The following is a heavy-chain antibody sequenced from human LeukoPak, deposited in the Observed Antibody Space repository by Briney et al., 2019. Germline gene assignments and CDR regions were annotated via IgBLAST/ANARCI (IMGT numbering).Heavy chain of an antibody. J-gene: IGHJ4*02. D-gene: IGHD3-22*01. Sequence: SETLSLTCVVYGGSFSGYFWSWIRQPPGKGLEWIWEITPSGSTNYNPSLKSRVSISIDTSKKMLSLRLTSVTAADSAVYYCASSFFYDSRDYWGQGTLVTVSS. CDR2: ITPSGST. V-gene: IGHV4-34*01. CDR1: GGSFSGYF. CDR3: ASSFFYDSRDY.